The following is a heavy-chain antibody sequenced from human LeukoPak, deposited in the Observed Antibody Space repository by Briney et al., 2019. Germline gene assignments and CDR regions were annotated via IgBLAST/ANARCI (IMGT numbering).Heavy chain of an antibody. CDR3: ARDGYYLPFDY. CDR1: GFIFSSCG. D-gene: IGHD3-22*01. CDR2: IGSGGRTI. V-gene: IGHV3-48*04. Sequence: GGSLRLSCAASGFIFSSCGMHWVRQAPGKGLEWVSFIGSGGRTIEYADSVKGRFTVSRDDAKNSLYLQMNSLRAEDTAVYYCARDGYYLPFDYWGQGTLVTVSS. J-gene: IGHJ4*02.